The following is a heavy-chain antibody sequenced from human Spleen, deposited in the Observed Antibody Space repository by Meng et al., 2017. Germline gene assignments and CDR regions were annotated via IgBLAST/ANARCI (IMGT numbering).Heavy chain of an antibody. CDR3: ARGSYGDHRSHWFDP. CDR2: IFYSGST. J-gene: IGHJ5*02. V-gene: IGHV4-31*01. CDR1: RDSIRSGGYY. D-gene: IGHD4-17*01. Sequence: GPGLVKHSQTLSLTCSVSRDSIRSGGYYWSWIRQHPEKGLEWIGYIFYSGSTDSNPSLKSLVTISQDTSKNQFSLKMSSVTAADTAVYYCARGSYGDHRSHWFDPWGQGTLVTVSS.